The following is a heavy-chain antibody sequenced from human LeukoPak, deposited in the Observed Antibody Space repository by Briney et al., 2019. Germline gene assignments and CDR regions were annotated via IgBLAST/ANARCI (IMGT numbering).Heavy chain of an antibody. CDR2: IIPIFGTA. V-gene: IGHV1-69*06. Sequence: ASVKVSCKASGGTFSSYAISWVRQAPGQGLEWMGGIIPIFGTANYAQKFQGRVTITADKSTSTAYMELSSLRSEDTAVYYCARKSPPGDGMDVWGKGTTVTVSS. J-gene: IGHJ6*04. CDR3: ARKSPPGDGMDV. CDR1: GGTFSSYA.